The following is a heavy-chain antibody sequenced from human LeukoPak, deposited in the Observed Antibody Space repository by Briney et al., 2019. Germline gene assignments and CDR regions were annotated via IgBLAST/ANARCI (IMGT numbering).Heavy chain of an antibody. D-gene: IGHD3-22*01. J-gene: IGHJ4*02. Sequence: ASVKVSCKASGYTFTSYYMHWVRQAPGQGLEWMGIINPSGGSTSYAQKFQGRVTMTRDTSTSTVYMELSSLRSEDTAVYYCAREGLYYYDSSGYWAWGQPGNNFDYWGQGTLVTVSS. CDR2: INPSGGST. V-gene: IGHV1-46*01. CDR1: GYTFTSYY. CDR3: AREGLYYYDSSGYWAWGQPGNNFDY.